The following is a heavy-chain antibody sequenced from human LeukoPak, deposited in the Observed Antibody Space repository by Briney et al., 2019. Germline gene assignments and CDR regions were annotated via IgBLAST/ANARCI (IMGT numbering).Heavy chain of an antibody. Sequence: GGSLRLSCAASEFTFSTYGMHWVRQAPGKGLEWVAVISYDGSYKFYADSVKGRFTISRDNSKSTLYLQMNSLRAEDTALYYCARDGGYCSRTDCHTFDYWGQGILVTVSS. CDR2: ISYDGSYK. CDR1: EFTFSTYG. J-gene: IGHJ4*02. CDR3: ARDGGYCSRTDCHTFDY. D-gene: IGHD2-2*02. V-gene: IGHV3-30*03.